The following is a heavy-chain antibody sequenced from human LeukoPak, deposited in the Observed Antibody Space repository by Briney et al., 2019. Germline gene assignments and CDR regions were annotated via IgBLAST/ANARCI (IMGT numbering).Heavy chain of an antibody. CDR2: ISYDGSNK. CDR1: GFTFSSYA. CDR3: ARDPYYDSSGYYLDCYYYGMDV. Sequence: GGSLRLSCAASGFTFSSYAMHWVRQAPGKGLEWVAVISYDGSNKYYADSVKGRFTISRDNSKNTLYLQMNSLRAEDTAVYYCARDPYYDSSGYYLDCYYYGMDVWGQGTTVTVSS. V-gene: IGHV3-30-3*01. J-gene: IGHJ6*02. D-gene: IGHD3-22*01.